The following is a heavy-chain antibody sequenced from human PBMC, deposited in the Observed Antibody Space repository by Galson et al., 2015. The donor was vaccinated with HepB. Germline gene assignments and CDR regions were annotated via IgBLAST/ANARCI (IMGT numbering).Heavy chain of an antibody. V-gene: IGHV3-21*01. J-gene: IGHJ5*02. CDR1: GFTFSSYS. CDR3: ARDPRPVAHTAMVTLSTLWFDP. Sequence: SLRLSCAASGFTFSSYSMNWVRQAPGKGLEWVSSISSSSSYIYYADSVKGRFTISRDNAKNSLYLQMNSLRAEDTAVYYCARDPRPVAHTAMVTLSTLWFDPWGQGTLVTVSS. CDR2: ISSSSSYI. D-gene: IGHD5-18*01.